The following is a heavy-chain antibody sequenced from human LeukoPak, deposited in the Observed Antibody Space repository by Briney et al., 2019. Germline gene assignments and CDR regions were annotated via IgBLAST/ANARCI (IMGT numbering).Heavy chain of an antibody. J-gene: IGHJ6*02. D-gene: IGHD2-21*02. Sequence: SQTLSLTCTVSGGSISSGDYYWSWIRQPPGKGLEWIGYIYYSGSTYYNPSLKSRVTISVDTSKNQFSLKLSSVTAADTAVYYCARVGHCGGDCYSSYYYGMDVWGQGTTVTVSS. CDR2: IYYSGST. CDR1: GGSISSGDYY. V-gene: IGHV4-30-4*01. CDR3: ARVGHCGGDCYSSYYYGMDV.